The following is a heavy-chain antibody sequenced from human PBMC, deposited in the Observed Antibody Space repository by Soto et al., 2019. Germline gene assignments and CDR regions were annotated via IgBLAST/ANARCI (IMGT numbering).Heavy chain of an antibody. CDR2: INPNSGGT. Sequence: ASVKVSCKASGGTFTNYHIHWVRQAPGQGLEWMAWINPNSGGTNYAQKFQGLVTMTRDTSISTAYMELSGLRSDDTAVYYCARVQMTTSWYSDYYFDYWGQGTLVTVSS. CDR1: GGTFTNYH. CDR3: ARVQMTTSWYSDYYFDY. J-gene: IGHJ4*02. D-gene: IGHD6-13*01. V-gene: IGHV1-2*04.